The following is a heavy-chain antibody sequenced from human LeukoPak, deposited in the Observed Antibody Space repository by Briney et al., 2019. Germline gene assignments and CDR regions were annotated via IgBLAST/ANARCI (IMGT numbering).Heavy chain of an antibody. CDR3: ARASAVGYWFDP. CDR1: GRSISSYY. D-gene: IGHD2-15*01. J-gene: IGHJ5*02. Sequence: PSETLSLTCTVSGRSISSYYWSWIRQPPGKGLEWIGYIYTSGSTNYHPSLKSRVTISVDTSKNQFSLKLRSVTAADTAVYYCARASAVGYWFDPWGQGTLVTVSS. CDR2: IYTSGST. V-gene: IGHV4-4*09.